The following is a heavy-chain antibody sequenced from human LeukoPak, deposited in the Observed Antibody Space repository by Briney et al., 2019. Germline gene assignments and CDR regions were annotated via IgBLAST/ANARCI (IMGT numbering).Heavy chain of an antibody. CDR2: INHSGST. V-gene: IGHV4-34*01. Sequence: SETLSLTCAVYGGSFSGYYWSWIRQPPGKGLEWIGEINHSGSTNYNPSLKSRVTISVDTSKNQFSLRLSSVTAADTAVYYCASPPFCGGDCSQAMDVWGKGTTVTVSS. J-gene: IGHJ6*03. CDR3: ASPPFCGGDCSQAMDV. D-gene: IGHD2-21*02. CDR1: GGSFSGYY.